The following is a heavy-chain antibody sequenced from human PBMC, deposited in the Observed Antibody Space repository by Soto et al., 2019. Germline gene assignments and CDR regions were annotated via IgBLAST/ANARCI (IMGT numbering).Heavy chain of an antibody. CDR2: ISAYNGNT. CDR3: ARDILFAY. D-gene: IGHD2-15*01. J-gene: IGHJ4*02. V-gene: IGHV1-18*01. CDR1: GYTFTSYG. Sequence: ASVKVSCKASGYTFTSYGISWVRQAPGQGLEWMGWISAYNGNTNYAQKLQGRVTITRDTSASTAYMELSSLRSEDTAVYYCARDILFAYWGQGTLVTVSS.